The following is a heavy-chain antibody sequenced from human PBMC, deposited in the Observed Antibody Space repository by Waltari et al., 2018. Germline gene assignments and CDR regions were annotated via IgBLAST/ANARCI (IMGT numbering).Heavy chain of an antibody. D-gene: IGHD6-13*01. CDR2: IYYSGST. CDR1: GGSISSHY. Sequence: QVQLQESGPGLVKPSETLSLTCTVSGGSISSHYWSWIRQPPGKGLAWIGYIYYSGSTNSNPSLKSRVTISVDTSKNQFSLKLSSVTAADTAVYYCARAASSSWSNYYYYYGMDVWGQGTTVTVSS. J-gene: IGHJ6*02. V-gene: IGHV4-59*11. CDR3: ARAASSSWSNYYYYYGMDV.